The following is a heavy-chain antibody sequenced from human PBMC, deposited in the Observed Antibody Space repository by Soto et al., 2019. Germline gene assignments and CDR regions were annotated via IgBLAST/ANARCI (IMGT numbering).Heavy chain of an antibody. Sequence: PGGSLRLSCAASGFTFRSYAMSWVRQAPGKGLEWVSGISVRGDYTYYADSVKGRFTISRDTSKNTLYLQMNSLGADDTAVYYCAKLRFGDLDYLFDFWGQGTLVTVSS. CDR3: AKLRFGDLDYLFDF. J-gene: IGHJ4*02. CDR2: ISVRGDYT. V-gene: IGHV3-23*01. CDR1: GFTFRSYA. D-gene: IGHD3-10*01.